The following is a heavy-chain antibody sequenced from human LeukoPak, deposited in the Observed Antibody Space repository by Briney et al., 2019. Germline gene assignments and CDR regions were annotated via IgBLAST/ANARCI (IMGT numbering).Heavy chain of an antibody. Sequence: ASVKVSCKASQYTFTDYAVHWVRQAPGQRLEWMGWIDAGNGKTKYSQSFQGRVTIIRDTSATTAYMELSSLTSEDTAVYYCARDLSSYSYGSYYYGMDVWGQGTTVTVSS. CDR3: ARDLSSYSYGSYYYGMDV. CDR1: QYTFTDYA. D-gene: IGHD5-18*01. J-gene: IGHJ6*02. CDR2: IDAGNGKT. V-gene: IGHV1-3*01.